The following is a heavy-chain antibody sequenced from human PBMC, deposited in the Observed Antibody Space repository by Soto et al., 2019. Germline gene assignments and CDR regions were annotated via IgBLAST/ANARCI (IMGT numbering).Heavy chain of an antibody. CDR1: GGSFSGFF. Sequence: AATXSLTCAVSGGSFSGFFLFWIRQPPGKGLEWIGEVNHGGSTNYNPSLKSRVTISSETSKNHFSLTMRSVADADKAVYYCARDAVAAGGHFDQWGQGALVTVSS. D-gene: IGHD2-15*01. CDR2: VNHGGST. V-gene: IGHV4-34*01. CDR3: ARDAVAAGGHFDQ. J-gene: IGHJ4*02.